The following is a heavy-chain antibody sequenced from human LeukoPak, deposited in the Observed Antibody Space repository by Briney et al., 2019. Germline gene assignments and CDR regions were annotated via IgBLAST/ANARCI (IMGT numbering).Heavy chain of an antibody. CDR2: ISGSGGST. J-gene: IGHJ3*02. CDR1: GFTFSSYA. V-gene: IGHV3-23*01. CDR3: SKDLDYYDSRGYSI. Sequence: PGGSLRLSCAASGFTFSSYAMSWVRQAPGKGLEWVSAISGSGGSTYYADPVKGRFTISRDNSKNTLYLQMNSLRAEDTAVYYCSKDLDYYDSRGYSIWGQGTMVTVSS. D-gene: IGHD3-22*01.